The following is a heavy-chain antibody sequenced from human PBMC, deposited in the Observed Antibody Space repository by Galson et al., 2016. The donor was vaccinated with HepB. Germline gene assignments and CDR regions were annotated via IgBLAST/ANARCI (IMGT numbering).Heavy chain of an antibody. CDR2: IWFDGSKK. Sequence: SLRLSCAVSGFSFSGYGMHWVRQAPGKGLEWVAVIWFDGSKKHYLDSVKGRFTISRDNFNNTLYLQMNSLRVEDTALYYCARASNLGSYYYYGIDVWGQGTAVTVSS. V-gene: IGHV3-33*01. J-gene: IGHJ6*02. CDR1: GFSFSGYG. D-gene: IGHD1-26*01. CDR3: ARASNLGSYYYYGIDV.